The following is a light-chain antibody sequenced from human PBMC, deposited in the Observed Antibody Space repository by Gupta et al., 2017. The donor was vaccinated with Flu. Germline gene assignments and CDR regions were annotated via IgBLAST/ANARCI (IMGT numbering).Light chain of an antibody. CDR2: GAS. CDR1: QSVSNSY. CDR3: NQYGSSPWT. J-gene: IGKJ1*01. V-gene: IGKV3-20*01. Sequence: EICLTQSPGTLSLSPGERATPSCSASQSVSNSYLAWYQLKPGQAPRLLIYGASSRATGIPDRFSGSGSGTDFTLNISRLEPEDFAVYYCNQYGSSPWTFGQGTKVDIK.